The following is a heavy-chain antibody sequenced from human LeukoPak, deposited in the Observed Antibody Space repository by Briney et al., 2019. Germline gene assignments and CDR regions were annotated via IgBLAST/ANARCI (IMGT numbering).Heavy chain of an antibody. Sequence: GASVKVACKASGYTLTNYNMHWVRQAPGQGLEWMGRIIPIFGTANYAQKFQGRVTITTDESTSTAYMELSSLRSEDTAVYYCVGGRYSYGPGTFDYWGQGTLVTVSS. CDR3: VGGRYSYGPGTFDY. J-gene: IGHJ4*02. CDR2: IIPIFGTA. V-gene: IGHV1-69*05. CDR1: GYTLTNYN. D-gene: IGHD5-18*01.